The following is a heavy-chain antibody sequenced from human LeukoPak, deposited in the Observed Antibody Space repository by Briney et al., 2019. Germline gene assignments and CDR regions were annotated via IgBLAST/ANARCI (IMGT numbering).Heavy chain of an antibody. D-gene: IGHD4-17*01. CDR1: GFTFSSYG. J-gene: IGHJ4*02. CDR2: IWYDGSNK. Sequence: GGSLRLSCAASGFTFSSYGMHWVRQAPGKGLEWVAVIWYDGSNKYYADSVKGRFTISRDNSKNTLYLQMNSLRAEDTAVYYCARDYYGDYYFDYWGQGTLVTVSS. CDR3: ARDYYGDYYFDY. V-gene: IGHV3-33*01.